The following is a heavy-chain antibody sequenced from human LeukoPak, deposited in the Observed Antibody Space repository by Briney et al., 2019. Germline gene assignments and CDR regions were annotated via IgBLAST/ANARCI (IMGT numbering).Heavy chain of an antibody. D-gene: IGHD4-17*01. Sequence: WGSLTLSCAASTFSFSSYAMSWVRQPPRKGLEWVSAISAGAESTYYADSVQGRFTISRDNSKNPLFLQMSGLRAEDTAVYFCARGAYGDYDSWGQGTLVTVSS. V-gene: IGHV3-23*01. CDR1: TFSFSSYA. CDR3: ARGAYGDYDS. CDR2: ISAGAEST. J-gene: IGHJ5*01.